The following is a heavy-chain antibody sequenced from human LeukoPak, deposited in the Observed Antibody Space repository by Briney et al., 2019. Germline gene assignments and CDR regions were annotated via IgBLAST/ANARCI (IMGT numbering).Heavy chain of an antibody. V-gene: IGHV3-7*01. J-gene: IGHJ4*01. D-gene: IGHD1-26*01. CDR1: GFTFSSYW. CDR3: ARDNVGALDY. Sequence: PGGSLRLSCVASGFTFSSYWMGWVRQAPGKGLEWVANVKQDGSAKHYADSVKGRFSISRDNSKNSVYLQMDSLRAEDTAVYYCARDNVGALDYWGHGTLVTVSS. CDR2: VKQDGSAK.